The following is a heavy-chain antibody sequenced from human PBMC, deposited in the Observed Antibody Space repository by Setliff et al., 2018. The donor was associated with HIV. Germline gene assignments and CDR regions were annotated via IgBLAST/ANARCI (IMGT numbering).Heavy chain of an antibody. CDR2: INAGNGNT. CDR3: ARDRFGDPYYYYYMDV. D-gene: IGHD3-16*01. J-gene: IGHJ6*03. Sequence: ASVKVSCKASGYTFTSCAMHWVRQAPGQRLEWMGWINAGNGNTKYSQKFQGRVTITRDTSASTAYMELSSLRSEDTAVYYCARDRFGDPYYYYYMDVWGKGTTVTVSS. CDR1: GYTFTSCA. V-gene: IGHV1-3*01.